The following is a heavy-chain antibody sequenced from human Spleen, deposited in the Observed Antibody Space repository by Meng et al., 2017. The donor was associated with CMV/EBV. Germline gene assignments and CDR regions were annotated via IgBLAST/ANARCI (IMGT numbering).Heavy chain of an antibody. CDR3: AKQTYYYDSSGYYEPFYFDC. CDR1: RFTFRSYA. J-gene: IGHJ4*02. Sequence: GESLKISCVASRFTFRSYAMSWVRQAPGKGMEWVSTVAGSGDSTYYADSVKGRFTISRDNSKNTLYLQMNSLRGEDTAVYYCAKQTYYYDSSGYYEPFYFDCWGQGTLVTVSS. CDR2: VAGSGDST. D-gene: IGHD3-22*01. V-gene: IGHV3-23*01.